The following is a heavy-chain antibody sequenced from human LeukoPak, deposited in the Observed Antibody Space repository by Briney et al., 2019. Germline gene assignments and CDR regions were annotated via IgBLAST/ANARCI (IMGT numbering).Heavy chain of an antibody. J-gene: IGHJ4*02. D-gene: IGHD6-19*01. V-gene: IGHV3-7*01. CDR2: IKQDGSEK. Sequence: GGSLRLSYAASGFTFSSYWMSWVRQAPGKGLEWVANIKQDGSEKYYVDSVKGRFTISRDNAKNSLCLQLNSLRAEDTAVYYCARSPYTSGWYGVGYWGQGTLVTVSS. CDR3: ARSPYTSGWYGVGY. CDR1: GFTFSSYW.